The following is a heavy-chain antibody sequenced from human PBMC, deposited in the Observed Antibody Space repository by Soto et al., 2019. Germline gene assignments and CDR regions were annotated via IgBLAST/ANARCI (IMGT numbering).Heavy chain of an antibody. J-gene: IGHJ4*02. V-gene: IGHV4-59*01. CDR2: IYYSGST. Sequence: SETLSLTCTVSGGSISYYYWSWIRQPPGKGLEWIVYIYYSGSTNYNPSLKSRVTISVDTSKNQFSLKLSSVTAADTAVYYCARGNDYGDYYFDHWGQGTLVTVSS. D-gene: IGHD4-17*01. CDR1: GGSISYYY. CDR3: ARGNDYGDYYFDH.